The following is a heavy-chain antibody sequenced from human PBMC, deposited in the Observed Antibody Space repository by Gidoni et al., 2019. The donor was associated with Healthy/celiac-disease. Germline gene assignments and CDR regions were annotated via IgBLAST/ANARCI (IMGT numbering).Heavy chain of an antibody. J-gene: IGHJ4*02. Sequence: QIQLVQSGAEVKKPGASVKVSCKASGYTFTGHYMHWVRQAPGQGLGCMGWLNPNGGGTNYGQKFQGRVTMTRDTSISTAYMELSRLRSDDTAVYYCARLIDYGPHDYWGQGTLVTVSS. CDR1: GYTFTGHY. D-gene: IGHD3-10*01. CDR3: ARLIDYGPHDY. V-gene: IGHV1-2*02. CDR2: LNPNGGGT.